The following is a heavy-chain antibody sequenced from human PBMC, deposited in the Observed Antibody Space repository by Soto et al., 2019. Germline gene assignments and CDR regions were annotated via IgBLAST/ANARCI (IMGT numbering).Heavy chain of an antibody. V-gene: IGHV4-39*01. D-gene: IGHD3-10*01. CDR1: GGGVGWSGCE. CDR3: ARHLAYYYGSGSFAVYYYRMDV. J-gene: IGHJ6*02. Sequence: TADTRSVAGTVCGGGVGWSGCEGGWGCRDRGEGLEWIASIYYSGSTYYNPSLKSRVTVSVDTSKNQFSLKLSSVTAADTAVYYCARHLAYYYGSGSFAVYYYRMDVWGQGTTVT. CDR2: IYYSGST.